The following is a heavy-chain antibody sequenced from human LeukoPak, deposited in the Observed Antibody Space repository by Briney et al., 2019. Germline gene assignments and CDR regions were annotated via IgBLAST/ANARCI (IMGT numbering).Heavy chain of an antibody. CDR1: GFTFSSYG. Sequence: GRSLRLSCAASGFTFSSYGMHWVRQAPGQGLEGVAVIWYDGSNKYYADSVKGRFTISRDNSKNTLYLQMNSLRAEDTAVYYCAKDVGRYCSGGSCYYFDYWGQGTLVTVSS. J-gene: IGHJ4*02. V-gene: IGHV3-33*06. CDR2: IWYDGSNK. D-gene: IGHD2-15*01. CDR3: AKDVGRYCSGGSCYYFDY.